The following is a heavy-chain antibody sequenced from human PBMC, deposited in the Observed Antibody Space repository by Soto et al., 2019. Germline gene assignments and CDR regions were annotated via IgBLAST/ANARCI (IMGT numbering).Heavy chain of an antibody. J-gene: IGHJ6*03. D-gene: IGHD3-3*01. Sequence: PGGSLRLSCAASGFTFSSYSMNWVRQAPGKGLEWVSSISSSSSYIYYADSVKGRFTISRDNAKNSLYLQMNSLRAEDTAVYYCARALYYDFWSGYYDFLNYSYMDVWGKGTTVTVSS. CDR2: ISSSSSYI. CDR3: ARALYYDFWSGYYDFLNYSYMDV. V-gene: IGHV3-21*01. CDR1: GFTFSSYS.